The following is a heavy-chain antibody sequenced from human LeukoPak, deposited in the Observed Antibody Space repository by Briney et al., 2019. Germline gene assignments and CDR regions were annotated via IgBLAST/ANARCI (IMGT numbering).Heavy chain of an antibody. J-gene: IGHJ4*02. CDR3: ARDNDSRDPPHFDY. Sequence: GASVKVSCKASGYTFTSYGISWVRQAPGQGLEWMGWINPNSGGTNYAQKFQGRVTMTRDTSISTAYMELSRLRSEDTAVYYCARDNDSRDPPHFDYWGQGTLVTVSS. CDR1: GYTFTSYG. D-gene: IGHD3-16*01. V-gene: IGHV1-2*02. CDR2: INPNSGGT.